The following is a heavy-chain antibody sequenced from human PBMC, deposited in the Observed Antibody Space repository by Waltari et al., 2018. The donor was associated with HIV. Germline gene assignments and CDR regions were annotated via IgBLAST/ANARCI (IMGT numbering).Heavy chain of an antibody. V-gene: IGHV4-61*02. Sequence: QVELQESGPGMVKPSQTLSLLCLVPGGSITRGSYYWTWVRPPSGKGLEWIGRISSSGNTNYNPSLKSRVAMSMDTSKNRFSLEVTSVTAADTAIDFCARAFLAARSGGMDVWGHGTTVTVSS. CDR2: ISSSGNT. CDR3: ARAFLAARSGGMDV. CDR1: GGSITRGSYY. J-gene: IGHJ6*02. D-gene: IGHD6-25*01.